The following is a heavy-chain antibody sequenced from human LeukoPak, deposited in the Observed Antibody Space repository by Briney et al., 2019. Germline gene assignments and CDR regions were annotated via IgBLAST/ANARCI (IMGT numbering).Heavy chain of an antibody. Sequence: SGGSLRLSWAASGFTFSNYWMTWVRQAPGKGPEWVAIVKQDGSEKQYVDSVVGRFTISRDNAKTSLYLQMNSLRAEDTSVYYCARGRGCVIDSWGQGTLVTVSS. CDR2: VKQDGSEK. V-gene: IGHV3-7*01. CDR1: GFTFSNYW. J-gene: IGHJ4*02. D-gene: IGHD5-24*01. CDR3: ARGRGCVIDS.